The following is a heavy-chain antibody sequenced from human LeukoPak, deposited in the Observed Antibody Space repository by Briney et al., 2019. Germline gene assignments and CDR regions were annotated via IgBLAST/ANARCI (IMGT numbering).Heavy chain of an antibody. Sequence: PSETLSLTCTVSGGSISSSSYYWGWIRQPPGKGLEWIGSIYYSGSTYYNPSLKSRVTISVDTSKNQFSLKLSSVTAADTAVYYCARQRPDSSGPTHIDYWGQGTLVTVSS. CDR3: ARQRPDSSGPTHIDY. D-gene: IGHD3-22*01. V-gene: IGHV4-39*07. CDR2: IYYSGST. J-gene: IGHJ4*02. CDR1: GGSISSSSYY.